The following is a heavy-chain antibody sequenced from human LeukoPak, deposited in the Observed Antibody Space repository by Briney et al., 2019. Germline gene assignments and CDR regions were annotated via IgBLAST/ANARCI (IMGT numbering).Heavy chain of an antibody. CDR1: GGSITSGNNY. Sequence: SETLSLTCTVSGGSITSGNNYWNWIRQPPGKGLEWIGYIYYSGSTYYNPSLKSRVTISVDTSKNQFSLKLSSVTAADTAVYYCARMYETFDYWGQGTLVTVSS. J-gene: IGHJ4*02. V-gene: IGHV4-30-4*01. CDR3: ARMYETFDY. CDR2: IYYSGST. D-gene: IGHD2-8*01.